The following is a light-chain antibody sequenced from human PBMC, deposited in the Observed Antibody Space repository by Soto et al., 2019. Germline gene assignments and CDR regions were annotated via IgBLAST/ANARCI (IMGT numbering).Light chain of an antibody. J-gene: IGKJ4*01. CDR2: HAS. CDR3: QQYNESPLT. Sequence: EIVMTQSPATLSVSPGERATLSCRASQSVSNNLAWYQQRPGQAPRLLIYHASTGATGIPARFSGSGSGTELTLTISSVQSEDFAVYYCQQYNESPLTVGGGTKVDIK. V-gene: IGKV3-15*01. CDR1: QSVSNN.